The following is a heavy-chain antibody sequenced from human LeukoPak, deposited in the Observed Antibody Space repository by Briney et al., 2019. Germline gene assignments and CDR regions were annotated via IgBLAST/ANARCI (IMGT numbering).Heavy chain of an antibody. D-gene: IGHD6-19*01. J-gene: IGHJ4*02. Sequence: ASVKVSCKVSGYTLTELSMHWVRQAPGKGLEWMGGFDPEDGETIYAQKFQGRVTMTEDTSTDTAYMELSSLRSEDTAVYYCATEGRWLGYFDYWGQGTLATVSS. CDR3: ATEGRWLGYFDY. CDR1: GYTLTELS. CDR2: FDPEDGET. V-gene: IGHV1-24*01.